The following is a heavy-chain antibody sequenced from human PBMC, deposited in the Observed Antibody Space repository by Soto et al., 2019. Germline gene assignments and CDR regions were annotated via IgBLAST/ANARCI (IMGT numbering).Heavy chain of an antibody. CDR3: ARDRSRLSWLDY. CDR2: IYYSGST. V-gene: IGHV4-31*03. J-gene: IGHJ4*02. CDR1: GGSISSGGYY. D-gene: IGHD6-13*01. Sequence: QVQLQESGPGLVKPSQTPSLTCTVSGGSISSGGYYWSWIRQHPGKGLEWIGYIYYSGSTYYNPSLKSRVTISVDTSKNQFSLKLSSVTAADTAVYYCARDRSRLSWLDYWGQGTLVTVSS.